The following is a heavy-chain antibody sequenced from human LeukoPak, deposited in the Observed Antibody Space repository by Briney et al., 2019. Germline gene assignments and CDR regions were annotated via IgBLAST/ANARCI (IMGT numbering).Heavy chain of an antibody. Sequence: QSGGSLRLSCAASGFTFDGYTMHWVRQAPGKGLEWVSLISWDGGSTYYADSVKGRFTISRDNSKNSLYLQMNSLRTEDTALYYCAKATVSGAAADYGMDIWGQGTTVTVSS. CDR2: ISWDGGST. J-gene: IGHJ6*02. V-gene: IGHV3-43*01. CDR3: AKATVSGAAADYGMDI. D-gene: IGHD6-13*01. CDR1: GFTFDGYT.